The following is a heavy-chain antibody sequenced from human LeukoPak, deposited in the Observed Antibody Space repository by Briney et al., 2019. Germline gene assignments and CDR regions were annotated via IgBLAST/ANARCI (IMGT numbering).Heavy chain of an antibody. D-gene: IGHD3-3*01. CDR3: ARQRKIITTFGVVSPVDMDV. V-gene: IGHV4-59*01. CDR1: GGSISSYY. Sequence: SETLSLTCTVSGGSISSYYWSWIRQPPGRGVEWIGYMYCSGSTNYNPSLKSRVTISVDTSKNQFSLKLSSVTAADTAVYYCARQRKIITTFGVVSPVDMDVWGKGTTVTVSS. J-gene: IGHJ6*03. CDR2: MYCSGST.